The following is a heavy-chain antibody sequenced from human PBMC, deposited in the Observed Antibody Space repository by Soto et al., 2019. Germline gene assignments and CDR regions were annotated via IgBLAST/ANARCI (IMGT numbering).Heavy chain of an antibody. Sequence: VQLVESGGGVVQPGRSLRLSCAASGFTFSSYGIHWVREAPGKGLEWVAVIWYDGSNKYYADSVKGRFSISRDDSKNTVHLQMNSLTAEDTAEYHCARDWNGMDVWGQGTTVTVSS. J-gene: IGHJ6*02. V-gene: IGHV3-33*01. CDR1: GFTFSSYG. CDR3: ARDWNGMDV. CDR2: IWYDGSNK. D-gene: IGHD3-3*01.